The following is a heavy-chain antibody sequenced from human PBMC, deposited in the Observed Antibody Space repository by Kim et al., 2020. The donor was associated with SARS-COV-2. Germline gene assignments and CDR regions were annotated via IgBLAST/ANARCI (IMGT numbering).Heavy chain of an antibody. CDR3: ARTTYYDILTGFDY. D-gene: IGHD3-9*01. CDR1: GGSISSYY. V-gene: IGHV4-59*01. CDR2: IYYSGST. Sequence: SETLSLTCTVSGGSISSYYWSWIRQSPGKGLEWIGYIYYSGSTNYNPSLKSRVTISVDTSKNQFSLKLSSVTAADTAVYYCARTTYYDILTGFDYWGQGTLVTVSS. J-gene: IGHJ4*02.